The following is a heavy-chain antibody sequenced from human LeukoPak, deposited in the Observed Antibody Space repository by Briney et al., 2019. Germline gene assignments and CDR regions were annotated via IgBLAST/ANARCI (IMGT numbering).Heavy chain of an antibody. CDR2: ISDSGIYI. D-gene: IGHD3-22*01. J-gene: IGHJ4*02. CDR1: GFTFASNS. CDR3: ARHDSSGYDY. Sequence: GGSLRLSCAASGFTFASNSMNWVRQAPGKGLEWVSSISDSGIYIFYSDSVKGRFTVSRDNAKNSLYLQMNSLRAEDTAVYYCARHDSSGYDYWGQGTLVTVSS. V-gene: IGHV3-21*04.